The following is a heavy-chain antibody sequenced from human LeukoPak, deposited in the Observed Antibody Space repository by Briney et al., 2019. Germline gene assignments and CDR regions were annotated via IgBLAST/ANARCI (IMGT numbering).Heavy chain of an antibody. CDR1: GGSISSYN. CDR2: ISDIGSI. CDR3: AGHHPRNTVDF. D-gene: IGHD2/OR15-2a*01. V-gene: IGHV4-59*08. Sequence: SETLSLTCTVSGGSISSYNWSWIRQPPGKGLEWIAYISDIGSINYNPSLKSRVTISLDTSKNQFSLKLSSVTAADTAVYYCAGHHPRNTVDFWGQGTLVTVSS. J-gene: IGHJ4*02.